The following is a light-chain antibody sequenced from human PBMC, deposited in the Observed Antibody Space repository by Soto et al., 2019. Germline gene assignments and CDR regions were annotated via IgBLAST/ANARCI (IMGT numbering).Light chain of an antibody. CDR2: EVN. CDR3: SLYTTSTTRVV. V-gene: IGLV2-18*01. J-gene: IGLJ2*01. CDR1: SSDVGNYNR. Sequence: QSALTQPPSVSGSPGQSVTISCTGTSSDVGNYNRVSWYQQPPGTVPKLIIYEVNNRPSGVPDRFSGSKSGNTASLTISGLQAEDEANYFCSLYTTSTTRVVFGGGTKLTVL.